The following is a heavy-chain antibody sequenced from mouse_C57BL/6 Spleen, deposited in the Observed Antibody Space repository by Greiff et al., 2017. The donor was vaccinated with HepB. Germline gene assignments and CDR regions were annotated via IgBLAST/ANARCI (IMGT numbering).Heavy chain of an antibody. D-gene: IGHD6-1*01. J-gene: IGHJ2*01. CDR3: ARGDVASFDY. V-gene: IGHV1-76*01. CDR1: GYTFTDYY. Sequence: VKLMESGAELVRPGASVKLSCKASGYTFTDYYINWVKQRPGQGLEWIARIYPGSGNTYYNEKFKGKATLTAEKSSSTAYMQLSSLTSEDSAVYFCARGDVASFDYWGQGTTLTVSS. CDR2: IYPGSGNT.